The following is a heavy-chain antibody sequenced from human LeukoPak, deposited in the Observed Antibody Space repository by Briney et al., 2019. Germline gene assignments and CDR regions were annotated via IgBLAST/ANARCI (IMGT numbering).Heavy chain of an antibody. Sequence: GSLRLSCAASGFSFSSYGMHWVRQAPGKGLEWVAFIRYDGSNKYYADSVKGRFTISRDNSKNTLYLHVNSLRPEDTAVYYCAKGSVTMLRGVFFDFWGQGTLVTVSS. D-gene: IGHD3-10*01. CDR1: GFSFSSYG. CDR2: IRYDGSNK. CDR3: AKGSVTMLRGVFFDF. V-gene: IGHV3-30*02. J-gene: IGHJ4*02.